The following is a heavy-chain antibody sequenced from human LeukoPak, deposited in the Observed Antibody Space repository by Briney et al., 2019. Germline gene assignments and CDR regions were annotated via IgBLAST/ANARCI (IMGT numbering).Heavy chain of an antibody. V-gene: IGHV4-4*07. J-gene: IGHJ2*01. CDR3: ARRGNSSGWYYWYFDL. CDR1: GGSISSYY. CDR2: IYTSGST. D-gene: IGHD6-19*01. Sequence: SSETLSLTCTVSGGSISSYYWSWIRQPAGKGLEWIGRIYTSGSTNSNPSLKSRVTMSVDTSKNQFSLKLSSVTAADTAVYYCARRGNSSGWYYWYFDLWGRGTLVTVSS.